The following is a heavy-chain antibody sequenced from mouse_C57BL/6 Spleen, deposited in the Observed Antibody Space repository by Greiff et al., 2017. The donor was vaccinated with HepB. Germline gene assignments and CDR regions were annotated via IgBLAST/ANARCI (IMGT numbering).Heavy chain of an antibody. D-gene: IGHD5-1*01. CDR2: IDPENGDT. V-gene: IGHV14-4*01. Sequence: VQLQQSGAELVRPVASVKLSCTASGFNIKDDYMHWVKQRPEQGLEWIGWIDPENGDTEYASKFQGKATITADTSSNTAYLQLSSLTSEDTAVYYCTRGLPTHFDYWGQGTTLTVSS. CDR1: GFNIKDDY. J-gene: IGHJ2*01. CDR3: TRGLPTHFDY.